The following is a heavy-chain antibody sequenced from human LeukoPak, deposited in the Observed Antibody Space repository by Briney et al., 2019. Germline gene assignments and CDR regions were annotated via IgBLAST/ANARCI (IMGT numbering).Heavy chain of an antibody. CDR2: IKQDGSEK. V-gene: IGHV3-7*01. D-gene: IGHD1-26*01. CDR1: GFTFSSYW. Sequence: GGSLRLSCAASGFTFSSYWMSWVRQAPGKGLEWVANIKQDGSEKYYVDSVKGRFTISRDNAKNSLYLQMNSLRAEDTAVYYCARVVVGATTSPYFDYWGQGTLVTVSS. CDR3: ARVVVGATTSPYFDY. J-gene: IGHJ4*02.